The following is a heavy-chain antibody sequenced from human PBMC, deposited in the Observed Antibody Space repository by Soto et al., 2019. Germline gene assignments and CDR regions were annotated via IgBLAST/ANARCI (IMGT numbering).Heavy chain of an antibody. J-gene: IGHJ5*02. D-gene: IGHD3-10*01. CDR3: ARDVEFEGSSGNWFDP. V-gene: IGHV4-59*01. CDR2: IYYSGST. CDR1: GGSISSYY. Sequence: GSLRLSCTVSGGSISSYYWSWIRQPPGKGLEWIGYIYYSGSTNYNPSLKSRVTISVDTSKNQFSLKLSSVTAADTAVYYCARDVEFEGSSGNWFDPWGQGTLVTVSS.